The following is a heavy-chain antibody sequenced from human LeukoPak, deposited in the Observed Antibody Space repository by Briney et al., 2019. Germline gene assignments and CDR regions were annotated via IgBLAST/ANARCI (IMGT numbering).Heavy chain of an antibody. CDR1: GFTVSSNH. Sequence: TGGSLRLSCVGSGFTVSSNHMSWARQAPGKGLEWVSVIYSGGSTYYADSVKGRFTISRDNAKNSVYLQMNSLRDEDTAVYYCARVGSSGWYIGVGYWGQGTLVTVSS. J-gene: IGHJ4*02. CDR2: IYSGGST. CDR3: ARVGSSGWYIGVGY. V-gene: IGHV3-66*01. D-gene: IGHD6-13*01.